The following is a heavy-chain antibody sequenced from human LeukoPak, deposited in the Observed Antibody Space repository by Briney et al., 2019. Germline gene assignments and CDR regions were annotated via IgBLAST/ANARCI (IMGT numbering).Heavy chain of an antibody. CDR1: GYTFTSYA. Sequence: ASVKVSCKASGYTFTSYAIHWVRQAPGQRLEWMGWINAGNGNRKYSQKFQDRVTITREPSATTAYMELNSLTSEDTAVYYCARVSDDSRWNFDYWGQGTLVTVSS. V-gene: IGHV1-3*01. CDR3: ARVSDDSRWNFDY. J-gene: IGHJ4*02. D-gene: IGHD6-19*01. CDR2: INAGNGNR.